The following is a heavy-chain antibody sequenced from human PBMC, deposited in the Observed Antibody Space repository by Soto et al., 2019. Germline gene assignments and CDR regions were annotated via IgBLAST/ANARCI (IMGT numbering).Heavy chain of an antibody. CDR1: GGSISSSNW. V-gene: IGHV4-4*02. CDR3: ARVVPAAPYYYYYGMDV. Sequence: SETLSLTCVVSGGSISSSNWWSWVRQPPGKGLEWIGEIYHSGSTNYNPSLKSRVTISVDKSKNQFSLKLSSVTAADTAVYYCARVVPAAPYYYYYGMDVWGQGTTVTVSS. CDR2: IYHSGST. D-gene: IGHD2-2*01. J-gene: IGHJ6*02.